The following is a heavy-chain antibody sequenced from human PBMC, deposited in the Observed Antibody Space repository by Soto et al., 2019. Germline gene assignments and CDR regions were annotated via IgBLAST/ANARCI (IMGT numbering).Heavy chain of an antibody. D-gene: IGHD3-9*01. Sequence: SGPPLVNPTQTLTLTCTFCEFSFSTSGVGVGWIRQPPGKALEWLALIYWDDDRRYSPSLKNRLTITKDTSKNQVVFTMTNMDPVDTATYYCAHFDRPGASDIWGRGTMVTVSS. J-gene: IGHJ3*02. CDR3: AHFDRPGASDI. CDR2: IYWDDDR. V-gene: IGHV2-5*02. CDR1: EFSFSTSGVG.